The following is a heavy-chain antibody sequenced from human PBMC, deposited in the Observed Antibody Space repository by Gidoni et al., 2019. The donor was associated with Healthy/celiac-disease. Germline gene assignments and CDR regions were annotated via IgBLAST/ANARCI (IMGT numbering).Heavy chain of an antibody. Sequence: EVQLLESGVCLVKPGGSLRLSCAASGFTFSSYSMNWDRKAPGKGLEWVSSISSSGSTIYYADSVKGRFTRSRDNAKNSLYRQMNSLRAEDTAVYYCARDPPTKYQQQGDYWGQGTLVTVSS. CDR1: GFTFSSYS. V-gene: IGHV3-21*01. J-gene: IGHJ4*02. CDR2: ISSSGSTI. CDR3: ARDPPTKYQQQGDY. D-gene: IGHD6-13*01.